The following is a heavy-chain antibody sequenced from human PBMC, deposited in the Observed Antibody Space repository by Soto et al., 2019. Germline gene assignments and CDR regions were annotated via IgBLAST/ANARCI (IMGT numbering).Heavy chain of an antibody. D-gene: IGHD6-13*01. CDR2: IYYSGST. J-gene: IGHJ6*02. CDR1: GGSISSGDYY. CDR3: ARASSSWYTYYYYGMDV. Sequence: QVQLQESGPGLVKPSQTLSLTCTVSGGSISSGDYYWSWIRQPPGKGLEWLGYIYYSGSTYYNPSLNSRVTISGDTSQPQCSLKLSSVTAADTAVYYGARASSSWYTYYYYGMDVWGQGTTFTVAS. V-gene: IGHV4-30-4*01.